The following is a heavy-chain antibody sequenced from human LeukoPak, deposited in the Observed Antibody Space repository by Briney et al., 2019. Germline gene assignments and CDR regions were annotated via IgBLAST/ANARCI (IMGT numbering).Heavy chain of an antibody. CDR2: ISDSGGNT. CDR3: AKDLGALTYGEGF. Sequence: GGSLRLSCAASGFTFRNYAMSWVRQAPGKGLEWVSTISDSGGNTYYADSVRGQFTISRDNSKNTLSLQMNSLRVEDTALYYCAKDLGALTYGEGFWGQGTLVTVSS. D-gene: IGHD3-16*01. CDR1: GFTFRNYA. J-gene: IGHJ4*02. V-gene: IGHV3-23*01.